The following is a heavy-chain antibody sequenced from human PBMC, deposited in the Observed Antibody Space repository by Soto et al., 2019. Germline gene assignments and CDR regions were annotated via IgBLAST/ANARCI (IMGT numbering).Heavy chain of an antibody. CDR3: AKDIGGIAVADTRKYYYYGMDV. CDR1: GFTFDDYA. Sequence: EVQLVESGGGLVQPGRSLRLSCAASGFTFDDYAMHWVRQAPGKGLEWVSGISWNSGSIGYADSVKGRFTISRDNAKNSLYLQMNSLRAEDTALYYCAKDIGGIAVADTRKYYYYGMDVWGQGTTVTVSS. J-gene: IGHJ6*02. V-gene: IGHV3-9*01. CDR2: ISWNSGSI. D-gene: IGHD6-19*01.